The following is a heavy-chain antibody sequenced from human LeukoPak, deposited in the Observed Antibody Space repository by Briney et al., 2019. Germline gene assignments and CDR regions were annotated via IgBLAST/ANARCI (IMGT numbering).Heavy chain of an antibody. CDR1: GFTFSSHA. V-gene: IGHV3-23*01. Sequence: GGSLRLSCEVSGFTFSSHAMGWVRQAPGEGLEWVSVISGGGGSTYYADSLKGRFTISGDNSKNTLYLQMNSLTAADTAVYYCAKGTHITTFGVAYDYWGQGTLVTVSS. CDR2: ISGGGGST. J-gene: IGHJ4*02. CDR3: AKGTHITTFGVAYDY. D-gene: IGHD3-3*01.